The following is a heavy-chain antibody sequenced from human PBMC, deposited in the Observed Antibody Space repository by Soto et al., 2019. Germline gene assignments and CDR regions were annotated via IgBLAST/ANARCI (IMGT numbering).Heavy chain of an antibody. V-gene: IGHV1-69*12. CDR1: GGTFSSYA. CDR3: ARELEQLVREGFDY. D-gene: IGHD6-13*01. J-gene: IGHJ4*02. CDR2: IIPIFGTA. Sequence: QVQLVQSGAAVKKPGSSVKVSCKASGGTFSSYAISWVRQAPGQGLEWMGGIIPIFGTANYAQKFQGRVTITADESTSIAYRELSSLRAEDTAVYYWARELEQLVREGFDYWGQGTLVTVSS.